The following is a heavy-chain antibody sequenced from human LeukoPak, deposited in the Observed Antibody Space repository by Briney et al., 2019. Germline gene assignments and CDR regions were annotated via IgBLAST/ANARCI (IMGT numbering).Heavy chain of an antibody. Sequence: GGPLRLSCAASGFTFSSYTMSWVRQAPGKGLEWVSTITTSDGNTYYADSVKGRFTISRDNSKNTLYLQMNSLRAEDTAVYYCANPYDSSGYYMGYFDYWGQGTLVTVSS. CDR1: GFTFSSYT. V-gene: IGHV3-23*01. CDR3: ANPYDSSGYYMGYFDY. J-gene: IGHJ4*02. CDR2: ITTSDGNT. D-gene: IGHD3-22*01.